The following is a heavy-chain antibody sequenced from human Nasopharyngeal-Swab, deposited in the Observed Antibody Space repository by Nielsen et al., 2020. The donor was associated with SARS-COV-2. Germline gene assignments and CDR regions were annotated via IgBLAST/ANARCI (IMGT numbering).Heavy chain of an antibody. J-gene: IGHJ4*02. D-gene: IGHD3-10*01. CDR3: ARTEYGSGTNFDY. Sequence: GGSLRLSCKGSGYIFNNYWIGWVRQMPGKGLEWMGIIFPYDSDTRYSPSFQGQVTISADVSTKTAYLQWSGLKVSDTAMYYCARTEYGSGTNFDYWGQGTLVTVSS. CDR2: IFPYDSDT. CDR1: GYIFNNYW. V-gene: IGHV5-51*01.